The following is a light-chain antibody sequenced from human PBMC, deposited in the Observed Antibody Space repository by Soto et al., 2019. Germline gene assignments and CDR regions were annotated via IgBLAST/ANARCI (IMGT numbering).Light chain of an antibody. CDR3: QQYGSSSWT. CDR1: QSVSSSY. J-gene: IGKJ1*01. CDR2: GTS. Sequence: EIVLTQSPGTLSLSPGERATLSCRASQSVSSSYLAWYQQKPVQAPSLLIYGTSSRATAIPDRFSGSGSGTDFTLTISRLEPEDFAVYYCQQYGSSSWTFGQGTKVDI. V-gene: IGKV3-20*01.